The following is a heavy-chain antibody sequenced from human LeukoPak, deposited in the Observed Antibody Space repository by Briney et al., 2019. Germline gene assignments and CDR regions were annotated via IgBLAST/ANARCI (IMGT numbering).Heavy chain of an antibody. Sequence: GGSLRLSCAASGFTFSSYAMHWVRQAPGKGLEWVAVISYDGSNKYYADSVKGRFTISRDNSKNTLYLQMNSLRAEDTAVYYCARSQGGYSSGPPYYYYYGMDVWGQGTTVTVSS. CDR1: GFTFSSYA. V-gene: IGHV3-30-3*01. D-gene: IGHD6-19*01. J-gene: IGHJ6*02. CDR3: ARSQGGYSSGPPYYYYYGMDV. CDR2: ISYDGSNK.